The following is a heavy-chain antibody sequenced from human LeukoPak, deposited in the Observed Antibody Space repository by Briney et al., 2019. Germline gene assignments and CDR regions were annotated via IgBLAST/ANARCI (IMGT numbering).Heavy chain of an antibody. CDR1: GYTFTSYD. Sequence: ASVKVSCKASGYTFTSYDINWVRQATGQGLEWMGWMNPNSDNTGYAQKFQGRVTMTRNTSISTAYMELSSLRSEDTAVYYCARGLVVVPGAMSDYYYYGMDVWGQGTTDTVSS. V-gene: IGHV1-8*02. D-gene: IGHD2-2*01. CDR2: MNPNSDNT. CDR3: ARGLVVVPGAMSDYYYYGMDV. J-gene: IGHJ6*02.